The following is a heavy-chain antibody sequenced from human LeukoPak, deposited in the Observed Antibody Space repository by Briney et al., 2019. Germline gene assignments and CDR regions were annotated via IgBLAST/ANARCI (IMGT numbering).Heavy chain of an antibody. D-gene: IGHD3-16*01. CDR3: ARPRLSSAYYFDY. CDR2: IYYTGRT. V-gene: IGHV4-39*01. J-gene: IGHJ4*02. CDR1: GDSFSRNTYS. Sequence: SETLSLTCTVSGDSFSRNTYSWGWIRQPPGKGLEWIGSIYYTGRTFYNPSLKSRVTISVDTSKNQFSLKLSSVTAADTAVYYCARPRLSSAYYFDYWGQGTLVTVSS.